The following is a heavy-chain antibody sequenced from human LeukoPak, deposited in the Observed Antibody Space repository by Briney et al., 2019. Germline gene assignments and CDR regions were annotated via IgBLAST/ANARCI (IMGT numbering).Heavy chain of an antibody. CDR1: GFTFSDYY. V-gene: IGHV3-11*04. CDR3: ARETHYDSSGYHNDY. Sequence: GGSLRLSCAASGFTFSDYYMSWIRQAPGKGLEWVSYISSSGSFIYYADSVKGRFTISRDNAKTSLYLQMNSLRAEDTAVYYCARETHYDSSGYHNDYWGQGTLVTVSS. CDR2: ISSSGSFI. D-gene: IGHD3-22*01. J-gene: IGHJ4*02.